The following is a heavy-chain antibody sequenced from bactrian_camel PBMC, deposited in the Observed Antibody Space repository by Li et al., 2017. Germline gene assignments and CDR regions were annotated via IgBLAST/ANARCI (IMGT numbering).Heavy chain of an antibody. CDR2: IDRVGRT. D-gene: IGHD4*01. CDR3: AAGSDWASLAATEYEH. V-gene: IGHV3S55*01. J-gene: IGHJ4*01. CDR1: GYTMRNYC. Sequence: HVQLVESGGGSVEAGGSLRLSCSASGYTMRNYCMAWFRQIPGKPGRVREGVAAIDRVGRTDYAHSVKGRFTISRDNAKSTHYLQMNDLEPEDTAMYFCAAGSDWASLAATEYEHWGQGTQVTVS.